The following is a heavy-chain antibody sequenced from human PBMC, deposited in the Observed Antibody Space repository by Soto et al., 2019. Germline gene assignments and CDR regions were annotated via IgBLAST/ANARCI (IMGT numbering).Heavy chain of an antibody. CDR3: ARWGTTGGLDV. V-gene: IGHV3-30*19. CDR1: GFTFRSYV. CDR2: TSYDGSNK. D-gene: IGHD3-16*01. Sequence: QVQLVESGGGVVQPGTSLRLSCVGSGFTFRSYVIHWVRQAPGKGLEWVALTSYDGSNKDYGDSVKGRFTISRDNSRNTVDLQMDSLRRADTALYYCARWGTTGGLDVWGQGPLVYVSS. J-gene: IGHJ1*01.